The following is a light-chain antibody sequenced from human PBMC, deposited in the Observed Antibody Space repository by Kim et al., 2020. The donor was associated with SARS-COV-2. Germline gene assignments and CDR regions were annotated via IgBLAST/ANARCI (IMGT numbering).Light chain of an antibody. CDR1: QSISAY. CDR3: HQTFGSPQT. V-gene: IGKV1-39*01. Sequence: GDRVTLTCRASQSISAYVHWYQQKPGKAPSLLIYAASNLQHGVSSRFSGSGFGTYFTLTIDTLQPEDFATYYCHQTFGSPQTFGHGTKVDIK. J-gene: IGKJ1*01. CDR2: AAS.